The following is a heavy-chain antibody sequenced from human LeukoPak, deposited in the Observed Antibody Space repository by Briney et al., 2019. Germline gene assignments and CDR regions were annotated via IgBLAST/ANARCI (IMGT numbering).Heavy chain of an antibody. J-gene: IGHJ4*02. V-gene: IGHV4-34*01. D-gene: IGHD3-10*01. CDR3: ARHMVRGRGFDY. CDR2: INHSGST. Sequence: SETLSLTCAVYGGSFSGYYWSWIRQPPGKGLEWIGEINHSGSTNYNPSLKSRVTISVDMSKNQFSLKLSSVTAADTAVYYCARHMVRGRGFDYWGQGTLVTVSS. CDR1: GGSFSGYY.